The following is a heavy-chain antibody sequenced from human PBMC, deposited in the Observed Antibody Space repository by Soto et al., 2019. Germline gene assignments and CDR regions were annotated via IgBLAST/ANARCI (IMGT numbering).Heavy chain of an antibody. CDR2: ISAYNGNT. CDR3: ASSRNYYDSSGSLMF. CDR1: GYTFTSYG. V-gene: IGHV1-18*01. D-gene: IGHD3-22*01. J-gene: IGHJ4*02. Sequence: ASVKVSCKASGYTFTSYGISWVRQAPGQGLEWMGWISAYNGNTNYAQKLQGRVTMTTDTSTSTAYMELRSLRSDDTAVYYCASSRNYYDSSGSLMFWGQGTLVTVSS.